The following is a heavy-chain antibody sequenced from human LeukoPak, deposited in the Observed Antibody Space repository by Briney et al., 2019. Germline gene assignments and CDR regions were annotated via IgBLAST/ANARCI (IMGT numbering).Heavy chain of an antibody. V-gene: IGHV4-39*07. J-gene: IGHJ4*02. CDR2: IYYSGST. CDR3: AKDRGNWNFPELLN. Sequence: SETLSLTCTISGGSISSSSYYWGWIRQPPGKGLEWIGSIYYSGSTYYNPSLKSRVTISVDTSKNQFSLKLSSVTAADTALYYCAKDRGNWNFPELLNWGQGTLVTVSS. D-gene: IGHD1-7*01. CDR1: GGSISSSSYY.